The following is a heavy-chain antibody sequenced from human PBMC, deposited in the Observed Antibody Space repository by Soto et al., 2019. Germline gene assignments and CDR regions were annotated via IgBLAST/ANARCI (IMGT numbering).Heavy chain of an antibody. CDR3: ARGDRGAFDL. V-gene: IGHV3-74*01. CDR1: GFTFSYYW. D-gene: IGHD2-21*02. Sequence: EVQLVESEGGLVQPGGSLILSCAASGFTFSYYWMHWVRQAPGQGLVWVSRIHSDGSSTTYADSVKGRFTISRDNAKNTLYLQMNSLRAEDTAVYYCARGDRGAFDLWGQGTMVTVSS. CDR2: IHSDGSST. J-gene: IGHJ3*01.